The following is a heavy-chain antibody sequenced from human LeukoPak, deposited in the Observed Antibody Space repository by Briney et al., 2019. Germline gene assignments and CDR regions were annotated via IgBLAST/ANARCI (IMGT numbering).Heavy chain of an antibody. CDR3: ARGGGYASGNYRFVDY. J-gene: IGHJ4*02. Sequence: NTSETLSLTCTVSGGSISSYYWSWIRQPAGKGLEWIGRIYTSGNTNYNPSLKSRVTMSVDTSRNQFSLKLTSVTAADTAVYYCARGGGYASGNYRFVDYWGQGTLVTVSS. CDR2: IYTSGNT. CDR1: GGSISSYY. D-gene: IGHD3-10*01. V-gene: IGHV4-4*07.